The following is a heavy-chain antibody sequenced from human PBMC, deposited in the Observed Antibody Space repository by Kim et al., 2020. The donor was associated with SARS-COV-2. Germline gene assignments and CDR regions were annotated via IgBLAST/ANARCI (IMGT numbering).Heavy chain of an antibody. V-gene: IGHV3-72*01. D-gene: IGHD1-1*01. Sequence: GGSLRLSCAASGFTFSDHYMDWVRQAPGKGLEWVGRTRDKASGYTTEYAASVKGSFTNIRDDSKDSLYLQMDSLKTDVTDVYYYASLGRHFATGDYWGQG. CDR1: GFTFSDHY. J-gene: IGHJ4*02. CDR3: ASLGRHFATGDY. CDR2: TRDKASGYTT.